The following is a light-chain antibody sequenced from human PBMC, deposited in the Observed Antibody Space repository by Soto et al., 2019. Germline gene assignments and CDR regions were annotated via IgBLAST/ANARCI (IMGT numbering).Light chain of an antibody. CDR3: QQRTTWPWT. CDR1: LSVSKF. V-gene: IGKV3-11*01. Sequence: EIVLTQSPATLSLSPGEKATLSCRASLSVSKFLVWYQQKPGQAPRLLIYDASNRATGIPARFSGSGSGTDFTLAISSLEPEDFAVYYCQQRTTWPWTFGQGTKVDSK. J-gene: IGKJ1*01. CDR2: DAS.